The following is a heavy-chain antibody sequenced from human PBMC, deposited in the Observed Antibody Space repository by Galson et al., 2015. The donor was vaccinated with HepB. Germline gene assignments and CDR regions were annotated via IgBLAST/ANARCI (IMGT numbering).Heavy chain of an antibody. Sequence: SLRLSCAASGFTFSSYAMYWVRQAPGKGLEWVAVISYDGSNKYYADSVKGRFTISRDNSKDTLYLQMNSLRAEDTAVYYCARAGDCSGGSCSEYYYYYGMDVWGQGTTVTVSS. CDR3: ARAGDCSGGSCSEYYYYYGMDV. J-gene: IGHJ6*02. D-gene: IGHD2-15*01. V-gene: IGHV3-30*04. CDR2: ISYDGSNK. CDR1: GFTFSSYA.